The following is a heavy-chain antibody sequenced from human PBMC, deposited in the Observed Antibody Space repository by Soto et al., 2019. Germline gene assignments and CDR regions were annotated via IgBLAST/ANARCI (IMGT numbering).Heavy chain of an antibody. J-gene: IGHJ3*02. Sequence: QVQLQQWGAGLLKPSETLSLTCAVYGGSFSGYYWSWIRQPPGKGLEWIGEINHSGSTNYNPSLKSRVTRSVDTSKNQFSLRLGSVTAADTAVYYCARVGGCSSTSCLAGAFDIWGQGTMVTVSS. CDR2: INHSGST. D-gene: IGHD2-2*01. V-gene: IGHV4-34*01. CDR3: ARVGGCSSTSCLAGAFDI. CDR1: GGSFSGYY.